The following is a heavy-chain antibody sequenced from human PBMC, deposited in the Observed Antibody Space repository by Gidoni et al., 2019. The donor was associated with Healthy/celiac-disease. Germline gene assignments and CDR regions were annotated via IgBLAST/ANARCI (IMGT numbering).Heavy chain of an antibody. CDR1: GFTFSSYA. CDR3: ARDGQGITMVRGVIAPADAFDI. Sequence: QVQLVESGGGVVQPGRSLRLSCAASGFTFSSYAMHWVRQAPGKGLEWVAVISYDGSNKYYADSVKGRFTISRDNSKNTLYLQMNSLRAEDTAVYYCARDGQGITMVRGVIAPADAFDIWGQGTMVTVSS. CDR2: ISYDGSNK. J-gene: IGHJ3*02. V-gene: IGHV3-30*04. D-gene: IGHD3-10*01.